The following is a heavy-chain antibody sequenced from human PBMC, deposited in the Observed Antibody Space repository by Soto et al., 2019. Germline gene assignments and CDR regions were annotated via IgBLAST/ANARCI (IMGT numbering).Heavy chain of an antibody. J-gene: IGHJ3*02. CDR2: IKQDGSEK. CDR3: ARDQETAVAGDAFDI. Sequence: GGSLRLSCAASGFTFSSYWMSWVRQAPGKGLEWVANIKQDGSEKYYVDSVKGRFTIPRDNAKNSLYLQMNSLRAEDTAVYYCARDQETAVAGDAFDIWGQGTMVTISS. D-gene: IGHD2-15*01. V-gene: IGHV3-7*03. CDR1: GFTFSSYW.